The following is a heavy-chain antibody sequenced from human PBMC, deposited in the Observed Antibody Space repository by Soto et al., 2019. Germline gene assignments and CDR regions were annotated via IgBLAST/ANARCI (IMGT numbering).Heavy chain of an antibody. J-gene: IGHJ6*02. Sequence: QVQLVESGGGVVQPGRSLRLSCAASGFTFSSYGMHWVRQAPGKGLEWVAVISYDGSNKYYADSVKGRFTISRDNSKNTLYLQMNSLRAEDTAAYYCAKDNSGGPRWYSSGWLGDYYYGMDVWGQGTTVTVSS. V-gene: IGHV3-30*18. D-gene: IGHD6-19*01. CDR2: ISYDGSNK. CDR1: GFTFSSYG. CDR3: AKDNSGGPRWYSSGWLGDYYYGMDV.